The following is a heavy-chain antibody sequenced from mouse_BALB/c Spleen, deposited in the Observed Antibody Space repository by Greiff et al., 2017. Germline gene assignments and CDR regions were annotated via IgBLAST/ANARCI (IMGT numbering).Heavy chain of an antibody. Sequence: EVQLQQSGAELVKPGASVRLSCKASGYTLNNSWMHWVNQRPEQGLEWIGGIDPGNGNTKYNPKFQGKATITADTSSNTAYLKLSSLTSEDTAVYYCARGDYYYVSLFAYWGQGTLVTVSA. CDR1: GYTLNNSW. V-gene: IGHV14-3*02. CDR3: ARGDYYYVSLFAY. D-gene: IGHD1-1*01. J-gene: IGHJ3*01. CDR2: IDPGNGNT.